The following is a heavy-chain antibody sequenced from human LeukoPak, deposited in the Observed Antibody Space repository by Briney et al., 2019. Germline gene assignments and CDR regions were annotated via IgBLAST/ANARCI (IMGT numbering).Heavy chain of an antibody. J-gene: IGHJ5*02. CDR3: AREPVGYDILTGYYVSLSWFDP. CDR2: ISGSGGST. Sequence: PGGSLRLSCAASGFTFSSYAMSWVRQAPGKGLEWVSAISGSGGSTYYADSVKGRFTIPRDNAKNSLYLQMNSLRAEDTAVYYCAREPVGYDILTGYYVSLSWFDPWGQGTLVTVSS. D-gene: IGHD3-9*01. CDR1: GFTFSSYA. V-gene: IGHV3-23*01.